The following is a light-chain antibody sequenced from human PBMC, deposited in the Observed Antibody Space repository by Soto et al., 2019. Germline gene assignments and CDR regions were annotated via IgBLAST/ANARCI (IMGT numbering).Light chain of an antibody. J-gene: IGKJ2*01. Sequence: VMTQSPATLSGSPGDKATLSCRASQNVDTNVAWYQQKPGQAPRLLVHSASTRATGIPTRFTGIGSGTDFTLTISGLQSDDFAVYYCQQYYNWPPYTFGQGTKLQIK. CDR1: QNVDTN. CDR2: SAS. CDR3: QQYYNWPPYT. V-gene: IGKV3-15*01.